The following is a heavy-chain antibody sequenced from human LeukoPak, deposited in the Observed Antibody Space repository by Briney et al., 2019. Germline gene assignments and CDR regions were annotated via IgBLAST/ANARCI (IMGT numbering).Heavy chain of an antibody. CDR3: ARDVGGYNYGYSLDY. CDR2: IYTSGST. D-gene: IGHD5-18*01. J-gene: IGHJ4*02. CDR1: GGSTSTYY. Sequence: SETLSLTCTVSGGSTSTYYCSWIRQPAGKGLEWIGRIYTSGSTSYNSSLKSRVTMSVDTSKNQFSLKLSSVTAADTAVYYCARDVGGYNYGYSLDYWGQGTLVSVPS. V-gene: IGHV4-4*07.